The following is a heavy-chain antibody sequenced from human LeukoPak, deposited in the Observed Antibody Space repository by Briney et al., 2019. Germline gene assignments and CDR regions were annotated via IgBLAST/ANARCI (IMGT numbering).Heavy chain of an antibody. D-gene: IGHD2-2*01. CDR3: AKEGVVPAALDY. CDR1: GFTFSSYG. J-gene: IGHJ4*02. V-gene: IGHV3-30*02. CDR2: IRYDGSNK. Sequence: GGSLRLSCAASGFTFSSYGMHWVRQAPGKGLEWVAFIRYDGSNKYYADSVKGRFTISRDNSKNTLYLQMNSLRAEDTAEYYCAKEGVVPAALDYWGQGTLVTVSS.